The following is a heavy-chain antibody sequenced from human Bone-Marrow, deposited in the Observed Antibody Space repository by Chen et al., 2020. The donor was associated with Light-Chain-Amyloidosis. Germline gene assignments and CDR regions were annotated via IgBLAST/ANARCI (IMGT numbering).Heavy chain of an antibody. CDR3: ARNYREQGWYSSSWDTDY. Sequence: QVQLVQSGAEVKKPGASVKVSCKASGYTFTGYYMHWVRQAPGQGLEWMGSINPKRGDTNYAQNLQGRVTMTRDTSISTVYMELSRLRSDDTAVYYCARNYREQGWYSSSWDTDYWGQGTLVTVSS. D-gene: IGHD6-13*01. V-gene: IGHV1-2*02. J-gene: IGHJ4*02. CDR2: INPKRGDT. CDR1: GYTFTGYY.